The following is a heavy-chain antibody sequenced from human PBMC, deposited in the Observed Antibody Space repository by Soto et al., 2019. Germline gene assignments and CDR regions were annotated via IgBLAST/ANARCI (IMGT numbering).Heavy chain of an antibody. CDR3: AEDLGSTIFGVSNWFDP. D-gene: IGHD3-3*01. Sequence: PGGSLRLSCAASGFTFDDYAMHWVRQAPGKGLEWVSGISWNSGSIGYADSVKGRFTISRDNAKNSLYLQMNSLRAEDTALYYCAEDLGSTIFGVSNWFDPWGQGTLVTVSS. J-gene: IGHJ5*02. CDR1: GFTFDDYA. V-gene: IGHV3-9*01. CDR2: ISWNSGSI.